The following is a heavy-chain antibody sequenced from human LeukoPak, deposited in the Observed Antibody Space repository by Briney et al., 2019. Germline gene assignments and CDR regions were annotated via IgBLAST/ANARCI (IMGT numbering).Heavy chain of an antibody. CDR2: INPSGGSA. V-gene: IGHV1-46*01. CDR1: GYTFTSYY. CDR3: ARDPLYYYDSSSSGHVPQPNWLDP. D-gene: IGHD3-22*01. Sequence: ASVKVSCKASGYTFTSYYIHWARQAPGQGLEWMGIINPSGGSASYAQQFQGRVTMTRDTSTSTVYMELSSLRSEDTAVYYCARDPLYYYDSSSSGHVPQPNWLDPWGQGTLVTVSS. J-gene: IGHJ5*02.